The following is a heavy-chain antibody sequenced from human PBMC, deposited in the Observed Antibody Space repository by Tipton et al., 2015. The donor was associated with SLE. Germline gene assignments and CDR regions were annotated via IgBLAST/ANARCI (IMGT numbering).Heavy chain of an antibody. CDR1: GGSISSSSYY. J-gene: IGHJ3*02. CDR3: VRTGGAFDI. V-gene: IGHV4-39*01. D-gene: IGHD1-26*01. Sequence: TLSLTCTVSGGSISSSSYYWGWIRQPPGKGLEWIGSIYHSGSTYYNPSLKSRVTISVDTSKNQFSLKLSSVTAADTAVYYCVRTGGAFDIWGQGTMVTVSS. CDR2: IYHSGST.